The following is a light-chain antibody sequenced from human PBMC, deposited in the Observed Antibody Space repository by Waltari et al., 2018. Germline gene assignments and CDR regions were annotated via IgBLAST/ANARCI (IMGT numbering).Light chain of an antibody. V-gene: IGLV2-14*01. CDR3: SSYTGSSTLLV. Sequence: QSALTQPASVSGSPGPSITISCTGTTSDIGNHDYVSWYQQHPGKAPKLLIYEGTNRPSGVSTRFSGSKSGSTASLTISGLQADDEAHYYCSSYTGSSTLLVFGGGTDLTVL. CDR1: TSDIGNHDY. J-gene: IGLJ2*01. CDR2: EGT.